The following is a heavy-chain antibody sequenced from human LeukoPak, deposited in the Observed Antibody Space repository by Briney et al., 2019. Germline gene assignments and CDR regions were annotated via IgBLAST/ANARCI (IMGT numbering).Heavy chain of an antibody. CDR1: GFTFSSYG. Sequence: GGSLRLSCAASGFTFSSYGMTWVRQAPGKGLEWVSEISGSGDNTYYADSVKGRFTISRDNSKNTVYLQMNSLSAEDTAVYICAKRAIIDCGRHFDYWGQGTLVSVSS. CDR2: ISGSGDNT. D-gene: IGHD2-21*02. V-gene: IGHV3-23*01. CDR3: AKRAIIDCGRHFDY. J-gene: IGHJ4*02.